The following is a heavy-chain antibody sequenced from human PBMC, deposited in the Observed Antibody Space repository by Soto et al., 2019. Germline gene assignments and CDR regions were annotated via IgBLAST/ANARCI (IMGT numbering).Heavy chain of an antibody. CDR2: IFPNGVST. D-gene: IGHD3-22*01. CDR1: GFTFGDYA. Sequence: GGSLRLSCSVSGFTFGDYALHWVPQAPGKGLEYVSAIFPNGVSTHYADSVKGRFTISRDNSKNTVYLQMSSLTAEDTAVYYCVKGEYYYDSSGYYPFDYWGQGT. J-gene: IGHJ4*02. V-gene: IGHV3-64D*06. CDR3: VKGEYYYDSSGYYPFDY.